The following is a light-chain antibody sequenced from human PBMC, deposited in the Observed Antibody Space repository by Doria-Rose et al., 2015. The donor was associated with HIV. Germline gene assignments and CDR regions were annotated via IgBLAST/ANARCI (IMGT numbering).Light chain of an antibody. J-gene: IGKJ1*01. V-gene: IGKV1-39*01. CDR1: QTVSTY. CDR3: QQTYSSPPWT. CDR2: AAS. Sequence: DIQMTQSPSSLSASIGDRVTITCRASQTVSTYLNWFRQEPGKAPKLLIYAASRFQSGVPSRFSGSGAGTDFTLTISGLQPADFATSYCQQTYSSPPWTFGQGTKVEMK.